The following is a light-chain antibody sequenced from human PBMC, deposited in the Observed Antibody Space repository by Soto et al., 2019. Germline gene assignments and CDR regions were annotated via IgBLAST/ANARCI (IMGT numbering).Light chain of an antibody. CDR1: TRDIGNYNY. J-gene: IGLJ2*01. CDR2: EVT. Sequence: QSALTQPASVSGSPGQSITISCTGTTRDIGNYNYVSWYQHHPGKAPKLIIYEVTDRPSGVSNRFSASKSGNTASLTIAGLQAEDEADYYCSSYTTTTPVIFGGGTTLTVL. CDR3: SSYTTTTPVI. V-gene: IGLV2-14*01.